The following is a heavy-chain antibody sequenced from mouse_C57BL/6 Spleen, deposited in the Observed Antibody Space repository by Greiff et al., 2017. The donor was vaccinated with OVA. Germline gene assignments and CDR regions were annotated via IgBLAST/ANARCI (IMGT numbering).Heavy chain of an antibody. CDR1: GYTFTSYW. CDR3: ARRPSYYYGSSYAYAMDY. J-gene: IGHJ4*01. V-gene: IGHV1-55*01. CDR2: IYPGSGST. Sequence: VQLQQPGAELVKPGASVKMSCKASGYTFTSYWITWVKQRPGQGLEWIGDIYPGSGSTNYNEKFKSKATLTVDTSSSTAYMQLSSLTSEDSAVYYCARRPSYYYGSSYAYAMDYWGQGTSVTVSS. D-gene: IGHD1-1*01.